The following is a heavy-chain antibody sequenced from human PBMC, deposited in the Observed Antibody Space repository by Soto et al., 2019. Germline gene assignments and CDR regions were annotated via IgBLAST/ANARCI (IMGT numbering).Heavy chain of an antibody. CDR2: VYYLGNT. CDR1: SGSITTSSYY. D-gene: IGHD4-17*01. V-gene: IGHV4-39*01. Sequence: QLQLQESGPGLVKPSETLSLTCIISSGSITTSSYYWGWIRQPPGKGLEWIGSVYYLGNTYYNPSLKSRVTISVATSKNQFSVYLRSVTAADTAVYYCARQSPTGDTDYWGLGTLVTVSS. J-gene: IGHJ4*02. CDR3: ARQSPTGDTDY.